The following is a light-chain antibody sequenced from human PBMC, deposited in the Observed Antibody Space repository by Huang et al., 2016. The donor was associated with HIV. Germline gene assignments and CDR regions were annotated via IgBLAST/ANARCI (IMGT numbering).Light chain of an antibody. V-gene: IGKV1-9*01. CDR1: QDISSY. CDR2: GAS. CDR3: QQFNSFL. Sequence: IQLTQSPSSLSASVGDRVTITCRASQDISSYLAWYQQKPGKAPNLLIYGASTVQSGVPSRFSGRGSGTVFILTINNLQPEDFATYYCQQFNSFLFGPGTKVDVK. J-gene: IGKJ3*01.